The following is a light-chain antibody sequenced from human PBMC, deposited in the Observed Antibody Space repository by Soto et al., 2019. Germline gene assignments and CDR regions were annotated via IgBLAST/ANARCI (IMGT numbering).Light chain of an antibody. CDR2: GVS. J-gene: IGLJ3*02. CDR1: KNDIGSSDY. V-gene: IGLV2-14*01. CDR3: SSSTSSNTLV. Sequence: QSALTQPASVSASPGQSVTISCTGGKNDIGSSDYVSWYQQHPGKAPKLIIYGVSNRPSGTSDRFSGSKSGNTASLTISGLQADDEADYYWSSSTSSNTLVFGGGTKVTVL.